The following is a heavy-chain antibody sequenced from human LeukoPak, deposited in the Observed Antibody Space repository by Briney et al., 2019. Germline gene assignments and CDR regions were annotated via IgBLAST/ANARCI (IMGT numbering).Heavy chain of an antibody. Sequence: GGSLRLSCAASGFTFSSHWMHWVRQAPGKGLVWVARINGDGSSIRYADSVKGRFTISRDNAKNTLFLQMNSLRDGDTAVYSCARELVVRAGDYFDNWGQGTLVTVSS. D-gene: IGHD2-2*01. CDR3: ARELVVRAGDYFDN. CDR2: INGDGSSI. CDR1: GFTFSSHW. V-gene: IGHV3-74*01. J-gene: IGHJ4*02.